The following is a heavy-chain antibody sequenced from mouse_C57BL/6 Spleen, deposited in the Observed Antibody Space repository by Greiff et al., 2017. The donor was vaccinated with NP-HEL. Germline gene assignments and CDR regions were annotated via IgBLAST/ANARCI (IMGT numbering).Heavy chain of an antibody. CDR2: IDPSDSET. Sequence: QVQLQQPGAELVRPGSSVKLSCKASGYTFTSYWMHWVKQRPIQGLEWIGNIDPSDSETHYNQKFKDKATLTVDKSSSTAYMQLSSLTSEDSAVYYCARLISRWYFDVWGTGTTVTVSS. V-gene: IGHV1-52*01. CDR3: ARLISRWYFDV. CDR1: GYTFTSYW. J-gene: IGHJ1*03. D-gene: IGHD2-4*01.